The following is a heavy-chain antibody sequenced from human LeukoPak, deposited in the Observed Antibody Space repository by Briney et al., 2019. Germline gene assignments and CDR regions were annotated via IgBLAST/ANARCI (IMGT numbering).Heavy chain of an antibody. Sequence: SETLSLTCAVSGASFTSYHWTWIRQPPGKGLEWIGDNYPGGTIRYNTSLESRVTISVDTSKNQFSLMLNSVTAADTAVYYCARHLAHSSQIDSWGLGTLVTVSS. CDR2: NYPGGTI. J-gene: IGHJ4*02. CDR3: ARHLAHSSQIDS. V-gene: IGHV4-4*09. D-gene: IGHD6-6*01. CDR1: GASFTSYH.